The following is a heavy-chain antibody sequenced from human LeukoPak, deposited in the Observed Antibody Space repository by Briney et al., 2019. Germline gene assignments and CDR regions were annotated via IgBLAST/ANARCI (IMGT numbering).Heavy chain of an antibody. CDR3: AREYCSGGSCYSGY. D-gene: IGHD2-15*01. V-gene: IGHV1-18*01. J-gene: IGHJ4*02. CDR1: GGTFSSYA. CDR2: ISAYNGNT. Sequence: GASVKVSCKASGGTFSSYAISWVRQAPGQGLEWMGWISAYNGNTNYAQKLQGRVTMTTDTSTSTAYMELRSLRSDDTAVYYCAREYCSGGSCYSGYWGQGTLVTVSS.